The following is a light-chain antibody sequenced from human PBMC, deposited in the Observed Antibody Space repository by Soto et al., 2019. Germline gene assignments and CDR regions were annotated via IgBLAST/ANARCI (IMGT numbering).Light chain of an antibody. J-gene: IGKJ4*01. CDR2: ATS. CDR3: HQSYSVPLT. Sequence: DIQMTQSPSSLSASVGDRVTITCRASQSISSYLNSYQQKPGKAPNLLIYATSTLQSGVPSRFGGSGSETDFTLTISSLQPEDFATYYCHQSYSVPLTFGGGTKVDIK. V-gene: IGKV1-39*01. CDR1: QSISSY.